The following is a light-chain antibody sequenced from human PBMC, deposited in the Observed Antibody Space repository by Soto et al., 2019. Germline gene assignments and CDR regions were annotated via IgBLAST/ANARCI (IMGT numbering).Light chain of an antibody. CDR2: AAS. J-gene: IGKJ5*01. CDR1: QSIMSW. V-gene: IGKV1-39*01. Sequence: DIQMTQSPSTLSASVGDRVTITCRASQSIMSWLAWYQQKPGKAPALLIYAASSLQSGVPSRFSGSGSGTDFTLTISSLQPEDFATYYCQQSYSPPPITFGQGTRL. CDR3: QQSYSPPPIT.